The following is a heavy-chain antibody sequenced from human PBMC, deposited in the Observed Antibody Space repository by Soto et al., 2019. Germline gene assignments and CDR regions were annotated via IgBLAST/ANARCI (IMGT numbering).Heavy chain of an antibody. V-gene: IGHV5-51*01. J-gene: IGHJ3*02. CDR1: GYSFTSYW. D-gene: IGHD6-13*01. CDR2: IYPGDSDT. Sequence: GESLKISCKGSGYSFTSYWIGWVRQMPGKGLEWMGIIYPGDSDTRYSPSFQGQVTISADKSISTAYLQWSSLKASDTAMYYCARLKAAAGTGGAFDIWGQGTMVTVSS. CDR3: ARLKAAAGTGGAFDI.